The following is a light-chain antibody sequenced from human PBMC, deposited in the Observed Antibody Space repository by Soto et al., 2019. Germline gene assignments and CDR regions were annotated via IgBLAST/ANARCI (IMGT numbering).Light chain of an antibody. CDR1: QSVSSY. Sequence: EIVLTQSPATLSLSPGERASLSCRASQSVSSYLAWYQQEPGQAPRLLISDASNRATGIPDRFSGSGSGTDFTLSISRLEVEDFAVYHCQQYGNAPITFGQGTRLEIK. J-gene: IGKJ5*01. V-gene: IGKV3-20*01. CDR3: QQYGNAPIT. CDR2: DAS.